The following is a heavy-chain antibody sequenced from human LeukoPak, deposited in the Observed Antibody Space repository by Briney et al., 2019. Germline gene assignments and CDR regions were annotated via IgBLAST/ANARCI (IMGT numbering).Heavy chain of an antibody. CDR3: ARDSDIVVVPAAMGTSYYYYVDF. V-gene: IGHV4-61*02. CDR2: IYTSGSS. J-gene: IGHJ6*03. Sequence: PSQTLSLTCTVSGGFSISGSNYWSWIRQPAGKGLEWIGRIYTSGSSNYNPSLKSRVTILVDTSKNQFSLKLSSVTAADTAVYYCARDSDIVVVPAAMGTSYYYYVDFWVRATTVTVSS. D-gene: IGHD2-2*01. CDR1: GGFSISGSNY.